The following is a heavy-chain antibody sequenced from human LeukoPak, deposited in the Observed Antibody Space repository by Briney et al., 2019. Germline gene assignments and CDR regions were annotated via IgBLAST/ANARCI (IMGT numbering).Heavy chain of an antibody. Sequence: GASVKVSCKASGYTFTGYYMHWVRQAPGQGLEWMGWINPNSGGTNYAQKFQGRVTMTRDTSISTAYMELSRLRSDDTAVYYCARVRAYSSGWYRDYWGQGTLVTVSS. J-gene: IGHJ4*02. CDR3: ARVRAYSSGWYRDY. V-gene: IGHV1-2*02. CDR1: GYTFTGYY. CDR2: INPNSGGT. D-gene: IGHD6-19*01.